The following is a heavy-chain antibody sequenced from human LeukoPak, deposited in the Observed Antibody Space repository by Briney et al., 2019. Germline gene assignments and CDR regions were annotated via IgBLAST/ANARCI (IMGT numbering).Heavy chain of an antibody. D-gene: IGHD3-10*01. J-gene: IGHJ4*02. CDR1: GGSFSGYY. Sequence: TSETLSLTCAVYGGSFSGYYWSWIRQPPGKGLEWIGEINHSGSTKYNPSLKSRVTTSVDTSKNQFSLKLSSVTAADTAVYYCARGDMVRGLVYWGQGTLATVSS. CDR3: ARGDMVRGLVY. CDR2: INHSGST. V-gene: IGHV4-34*01.